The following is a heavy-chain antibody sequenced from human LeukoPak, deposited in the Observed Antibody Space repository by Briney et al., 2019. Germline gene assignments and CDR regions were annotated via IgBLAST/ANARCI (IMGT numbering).Heavy chain of an antibody. D-gene: IGHD3-3*01. Sequence: GASVKVSCKASGYTFTSYDINWVRQATGQGLEWMGWMNPNSGNTGYAQKFQGRVTITRNTSISTAYMELSSLRSEDTAVYYWARGRSSLWSGYLYWFDPWGQGTLVTVSS. CDR1: GYTFTSYD. CDR3: ARGRSSLWSGYLYWFDP. V-gene: IGHV1-8*03. CDR2: MNPNSGNT. J-gene: IGHJ5*02.